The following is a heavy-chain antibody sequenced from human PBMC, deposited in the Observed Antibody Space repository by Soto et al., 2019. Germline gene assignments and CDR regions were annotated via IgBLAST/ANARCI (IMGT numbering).Heavy chain of an antibody. J-gene: IGHJ6*02. V-gene: IGHV3-23*01. D-gene: IGHD2-15*01. Sequence: GGSLRLSCAASGFTFSSYAMSWVRQASGKGLEWVSAISGSGGSTYYADSVKGRLTISRDNSKNTLYLQMNSLRAEDTAVYYCAKDGRVGYCSGGSCYSSYYGMDVWGQGTTVTVSS. CDR3: AKDGRVGYCSGGSCYSSYYGMDV. CDR1: GFTFSSYA. CDR2: ISGSGGST.